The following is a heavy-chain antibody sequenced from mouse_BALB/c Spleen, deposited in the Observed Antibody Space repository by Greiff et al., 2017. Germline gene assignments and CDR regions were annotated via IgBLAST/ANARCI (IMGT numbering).Heavy chain of an antibody. D-gene: IGHD4-1*01. V-gene: IGHV1S29*02. J-gene: IGHJ4*01. Sequence: VQLQQSGPELVKPGASVKISCKASGYTFTDYNMHWVKQSHGKSLEWIGYIYPYNGGTGYNQKFKSKATLTVDNSSSTAYMELRSLTSEDSAVYYCARRTNWGYAMDYWGQGTSVTVSS. CDR2: IYPYNGGT. CDR3: ARRTNWGYAMDY. CDR1: GYTFTDYN.